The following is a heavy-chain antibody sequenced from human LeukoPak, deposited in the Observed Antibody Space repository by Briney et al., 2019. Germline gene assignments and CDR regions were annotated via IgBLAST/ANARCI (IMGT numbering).Heavy chain of an antibody. CDR1: GYTFTSYG. D-gene: IGHD2/OR15-2a*01. CDR2: ISAYNGNT. Sequence: ASVKVSCKASGYTFTSYGISWVRQAPGQGLEWMGWISAYNGNTDYAQKFQGRVTMTRDTSISTAYMELSSLRSEDTAMYYCARDRSTLGLLGYYFPRGAFDIWGQGTMVTVSS. J-gene: IGHJ3*02. V-gene: IGHV1-18*01. CDR3: ARDRSTLGLLGYYFPRGAFDI.